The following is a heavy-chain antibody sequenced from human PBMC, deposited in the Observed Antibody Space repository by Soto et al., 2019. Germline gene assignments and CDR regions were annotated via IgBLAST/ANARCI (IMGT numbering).Heavy chain of an antibody. V-gene: IGHV3-33*01. J-gene: IGHJ6*02. CDR3: ARDARAKRLDV. Sequence: VRLVECGGGVIQPGRSLRRSCAASGFTFGNHGMHWVRQAPGKGLEWVAVIWYDGSNKYYAESVKGRFTISRDNSKNTLYLQMSSLRVEDTAVYYCARDARAKRLDVWGQGTTVTVSS. CDR1: GFTFGNHG. CDR2: IWYDGSNK. D-gene: IGHD3-16*01.